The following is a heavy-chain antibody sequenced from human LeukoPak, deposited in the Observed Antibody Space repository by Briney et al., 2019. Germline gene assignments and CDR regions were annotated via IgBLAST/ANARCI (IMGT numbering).Heavy chain of an antibody. CDR3: ARDVWEPLNALDI. Sequence: GGSLRLSRAASGFTFSSYSMNWVRQAPGKGLEWVSYISRSSSGIHYADPVKGRFTISRDNAKHSLYLQMNSLRVEDTAVYYCARDVWEPLNALDIWGQGTMVIVSS. CDR2: ISRSSSGI. D-gene: IGHD1-26*01. J-gene: IGHJ3*02. CDR1: GFTFSSYS. V-gene: IGHV3-48*01.